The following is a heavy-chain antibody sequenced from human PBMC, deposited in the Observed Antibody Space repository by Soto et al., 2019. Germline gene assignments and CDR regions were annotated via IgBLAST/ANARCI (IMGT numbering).Heavy chain of an antibody. J-gene: IGHJ5*02. CDR2: IFSNSGST. D-gene: IGHD2-15*01. V-gene: IGHV1-2*02. CDR1: GYVFNGFY. CDR3: ARGRSLKWNWFD. Sequence: ASVNVSFRAAGYVFNGFYLHWVRKAPGQGLELMGWIFSNSGSTNYAQKFQGRFTLTRXXXXXXGXMDLTRLTSDDTAVYYCARGRSLKWNWFD.